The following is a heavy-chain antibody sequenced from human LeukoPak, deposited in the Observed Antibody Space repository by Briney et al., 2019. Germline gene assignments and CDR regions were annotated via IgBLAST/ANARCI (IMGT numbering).Heavy chain of an antibody. CDR2: IIPIFGTA. CDR3: AREGYYGDYFDY. Sequence: ASVKVSCKASGGTFSSYAISWVRQAPGQGLEWMGGIIPIFGTANYAQKFQGRVTITADESTSTAYMELRSLRSDDTAVYYCAREGYYGDYFDYWGQGTLVTVSS. J-gene: IGHJ4*02. CDR1: GGTFSSYA. D-gene: IGHD4-17*01. V-gene: IGHV1-69*13.